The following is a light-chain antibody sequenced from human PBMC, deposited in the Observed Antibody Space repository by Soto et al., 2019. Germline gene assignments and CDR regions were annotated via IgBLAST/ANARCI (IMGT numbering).Light chain of an antibody. J-gene: IGKJ2*01. CDR2: GAS. V-gene: IGKV3-20*01. CDR3: QQYGSSPYT. CDR1: QSVSSSY. Sequence: EIVSTQSPGTLSLSPGERATLSCRASQSVSSSYLAWYQQKPGQAPRLLIYGASSRATGIPDRFSGSGSGTDFTLTIRRLEPEDFAVYYCQQYGSSPYTFGQGTKVDIK.